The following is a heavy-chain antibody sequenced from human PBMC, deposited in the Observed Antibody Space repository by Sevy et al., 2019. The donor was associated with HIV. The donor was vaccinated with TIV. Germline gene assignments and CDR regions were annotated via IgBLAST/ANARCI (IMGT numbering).Heavy chain of an antibody. Sequence: ASVKVSCKASGYTFTGYYMHWRRQAPGRGLEWMGWINPDSGGPIYAPKFQGRVTLTRDTSISTAYMDLSRLKSDDTAVYYCVRDDRDGYFEYWGQGTLVTVSS. J-gene: IGHJ4*02. CDR2: INPDSGGP. CDR1: GYTFTGYY. V-gene: IGHV1-2*02. CDR3: VRDDRDGYFEY.